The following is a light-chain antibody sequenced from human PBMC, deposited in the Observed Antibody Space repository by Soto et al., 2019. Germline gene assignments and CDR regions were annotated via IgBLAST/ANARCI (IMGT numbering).Light chain of an antibody. Sequence: DIQMTQSPSSLAASVGDRVTITCRASQTVSIYVNCYQQKPGRAPSLVMFTASTLPSGVPSRFSGSGSATDFTLTISSLQPEDFATYYCQQSYSTPYTFGQGTKVEIK. J-gene: IGKJ2*01. CDR1: QTVSIY. V-gene: IGKV1-39*01. CDR2: TAS. CDR3: QQSYSTPYT.